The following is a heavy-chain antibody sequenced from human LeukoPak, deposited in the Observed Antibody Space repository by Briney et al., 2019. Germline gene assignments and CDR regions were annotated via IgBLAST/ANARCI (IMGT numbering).Heavy chain of an antibody. CDR2: IYYSGST. D-gene: IGHD3-22*01. CDR1: GGSISSSSYY. CDR3: ARVFASYDSSGYRQKHFDY. Sequence: SETLSLTCTVSGGSISSSSYYWGWIRQPPGKGLEWIGSIYYSGSTYYNPSLKSRVTISVDTSKNQFSLKLSSVTAADTAVYYCARVFASYDSSGYRQKHFDYWGQGTLVTVSS. J-gene: IGHJ4*02. V-gene: IGHV4-39*07.